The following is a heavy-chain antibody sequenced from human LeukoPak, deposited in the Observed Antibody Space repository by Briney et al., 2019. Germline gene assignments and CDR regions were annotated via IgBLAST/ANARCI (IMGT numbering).Heavy chain of an antibody. D-gene: IGHD3-22*01. J-gene: IGHJ3*02. CDR1: GFTFDDYA. CDR2: ISWNSGSI. Sequence: GGSLRLSCAASGFTFDDYAMHWVRQAPGKGLEWVSGISWNSGSIGYADSVKGRFTISRDNAKNSLYLQMNSLRAEDTALYYCAKDXWRGYYYDSSGYGALAFDI. CDR3: AKDXWRGYYYDSSGYGALAFDI. V-gene: IGHV3-9*01.